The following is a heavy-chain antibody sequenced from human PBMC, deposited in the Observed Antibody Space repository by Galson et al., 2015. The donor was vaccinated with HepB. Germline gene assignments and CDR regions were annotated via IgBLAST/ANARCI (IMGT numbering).Heavy chain of an antibody. CDR1: GGSINSGSYY. J-gene: IGHJ4*01. V-gene: IGHV4-61*02. CDR2: FYTSGRT. Sequence: LSLTCTVSGGSINSGSYYWXWIRQPAGKGLEWIGRFYTSGRTNYNPSLXXRVXXSVDRSKNQXPLNLXXVTXADPXXXXWARESSXXXIFGXXXXGRGXXXYWXXXXLVTVSS. D-gene: IGHD3-3*01. CDR3: ARESSXXXIFGXXXXGRGXXXY.